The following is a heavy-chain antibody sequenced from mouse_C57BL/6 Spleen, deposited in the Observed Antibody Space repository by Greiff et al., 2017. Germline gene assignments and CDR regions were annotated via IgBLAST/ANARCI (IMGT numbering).Heavy chain of an antibody. CDR3: ARYTPYYYGSSPYAMDD. CDR2: IYARSGNT. Sequence: QVQLQQSGAELARPGASVKLSCKASGYTFTSYGISWVKQRTGQGLEWVGEIYARSGNTYYNEKFKGKATLTADKSSSTAYMLLRSLTSENSAVDFCARYTPYYYGSSPYAMDDWGQGTSVTVSS. CDR1: GYTFTSYG. D-gene: IGHD1-1*01. J-gene: IGHJ4*01. V-gene: IGHV1-81*01.